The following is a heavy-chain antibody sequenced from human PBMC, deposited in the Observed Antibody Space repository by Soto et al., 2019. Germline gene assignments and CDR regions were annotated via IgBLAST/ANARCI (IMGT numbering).Heavy chain of an antibody. Sequence: GRSLRLSCAASGFTFSSYGLHFVRQAPGKGLECVSGISYDASNKYYADSVKGRFTISRDNSKNTLYLQMNSLRAEDTAVYYCPKEETPEIVPWTRRHSGCYYHLDYCGRGILVTVSS. CDR1: GFTFSSYG. CDR2: ISYDASNK. V-gene: IGHV3-30*18. D-gene: IGHD1-26*01. CDR3: PKEETPEIVPWTRRHSGCYYHLDY. J-gene: IGHJ4*02.